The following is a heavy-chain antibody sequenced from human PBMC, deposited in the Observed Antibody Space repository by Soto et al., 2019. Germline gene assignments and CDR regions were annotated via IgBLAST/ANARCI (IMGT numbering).Heavy chain of an antibody. J-gene: IGHJ6*02. Sequence: ASVKVSCKASGYTFKTYGLSWVRQAPGQGLEWLGWISAYNGNTNYAQKFQGRVTMTTDTPTSTAYMELRSLRSDDTAVYYCARSGYSSFLVTNYYGMDVWGQGTTVTVSS. CDR1: GYTFKTYG. CDR2: ISAYNGNT. CDR3: ARSGYSSFLVTNYYGMDV. D-gene: IGHD6-13*01. V-gene: IGHV1-18*04.